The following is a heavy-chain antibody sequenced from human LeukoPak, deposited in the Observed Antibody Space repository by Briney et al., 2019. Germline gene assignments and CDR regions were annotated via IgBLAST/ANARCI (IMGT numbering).Heavy chain of an antibody. Sequence: PSETLSLTCTVSGGSISSYYWSWIRQPPGKGPEWIGYISYSGSTNYNPSLKSRVTISLDMSKTQVSLKLSSVTAADTAVYYCARAYYDNVWGTYRWFDPWGQGTLVTGSS. V-gene: IGHV4-59*01. CDR3: ARAYYDNVWGTYRWFDP. CDR2: ISYSGST. J-gene: IGHJ5*02. D-gene: IGHD3-16*01. CDR1: GGSISSYY.